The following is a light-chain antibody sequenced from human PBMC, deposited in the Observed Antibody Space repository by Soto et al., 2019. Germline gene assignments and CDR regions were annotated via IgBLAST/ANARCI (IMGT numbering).Light chain of an antibody. J-gene: IGKJ1*01. CDR2: GAS. Sequence: DIVLTQSPGTLSLSPGERATISCRASQSVSTSYLAWYQQKPGQAPRLLIFGASSSATGIPDRFIGSGSGTDFTLTISRLEPEDFAVYYCQQYGSSPTTFGQGTKVDIK. CDR3: QQYGSSPTT. CDR1: QSVSTSY. V-gene: IGKV3-20*01.